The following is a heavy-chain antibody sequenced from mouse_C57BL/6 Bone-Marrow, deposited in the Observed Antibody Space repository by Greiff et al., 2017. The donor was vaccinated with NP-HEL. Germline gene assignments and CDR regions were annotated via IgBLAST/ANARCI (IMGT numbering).Heavy chain of an antibody. CDR3: ARHDGYLAY. CDR1: GFTFSDYG. J-gene: IGHJ3*01. CDR2: ISNLAYSI. V-gene: IGHV5-15*01. D-gene: IGHD2-3*01. Sequence: EVKLMESGGGLVQPGGSLKLSCAASGFTFSDYGMAWVRQAPRKGPEWVAFISNLAYSIYYADTVTGRFTISRENAKNTLYLEMSSLRSEDTAMYYCARHDGYLAYWGQGTLVTVSA.